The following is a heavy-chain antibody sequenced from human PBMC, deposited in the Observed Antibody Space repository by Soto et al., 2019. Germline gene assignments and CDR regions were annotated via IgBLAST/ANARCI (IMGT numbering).Heavy chain of an antibody. CDR3: ARNEPFDD. CDR2: ISYDGSNK. Sequence: VGSLRLSCAAYGFTFSSYAMHWVRQAPGKGLEWVAVISYDGSNKYYADSVKGRFTISRDNSKNTLYLQMNSLRAEDTAVYYCARNEPFDDWAQGTRVTV. V-gene: IGHV3-30-3*01. J-gene: IGHJ4*02. CDR1: GFTFSSYA.